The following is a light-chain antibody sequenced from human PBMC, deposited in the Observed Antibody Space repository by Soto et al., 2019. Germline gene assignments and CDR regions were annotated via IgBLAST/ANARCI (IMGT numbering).Light chain of an antibody. CDR3: QQYGSSPGT. Sequence: EIVLTQSPGTLSLSPGERATLSCRASQSVSSSYLAWYQQKPGQAPRLLIYGASSRATGIPDRFSGSGSGTDFTLTISRLEPEDFAVYYWQQYGSSPGTCGQGTKLEIK. CDR1: QSVSSSY. J-gene: IGKJ2*01. V-gene: IGKV3-20*01. CDR2: GAS.